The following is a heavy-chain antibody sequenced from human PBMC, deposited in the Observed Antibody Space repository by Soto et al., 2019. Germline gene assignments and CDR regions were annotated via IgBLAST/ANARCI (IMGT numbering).Heavy chain of an antibody. CDR2: IFYDGNNR. CDR3: ATERGPYNSFDTAFGDN. D-gene: IGHD6-6*01. V-gene: IGHV3-30-3*01. J-gene: IGHJ4*02. Sequence: QVQLVESGGGVVQPGMSLRLSCAASGFSISSYGMHWVRQAPGKGLEWAALIFYDGNNRYYADSVRGRFTISRDNAENTLYLQMNRLKTEETAVYYCATERGPYNSFDTAFGDNWGRGILFTVSS. CDR1: GFSISSYG.